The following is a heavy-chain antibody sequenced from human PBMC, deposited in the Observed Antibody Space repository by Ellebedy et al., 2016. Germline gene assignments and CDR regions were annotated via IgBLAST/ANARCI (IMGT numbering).Heavy chain of an antibody. CDR2: IRSSGETT. CDR1: GLTFSSYA. D-gene: IGHD3-16*01. CDR3: ARGVNYGFDY. J-gene: IGHJ4*02. Sequence: ESLKISXVASGLTFSSYAMNWVRKAPGKGLEWISHIRSSGETTYYADSVRDRFTMSRDNAKNSLYLQMNSLGGEDTAVYYCARGVNYGFDYWGQGALVTVSS. V-gene: IGHV3-48*01.